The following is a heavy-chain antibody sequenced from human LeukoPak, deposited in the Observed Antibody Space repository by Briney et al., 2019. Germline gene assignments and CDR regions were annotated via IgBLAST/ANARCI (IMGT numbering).Heavy chain of an antibody. CDR3: ARTTQSGSGWLVDDAFDI. CDR2: ISSSGSTI. CDR1: GFTFSSYA. D-gene: IGHD3-10*01. V-gene: IGHV3-48*03. J-gene: IGHJ3*02. Sequence: GGSLRLSCAASGFTFSSYAMSWVRQAPGKGLEWVSCISSSGSTIYYVDSVKGRFTISRDNAKNSLYLQMNSLRAEDTAVYYCARTTQSGSGWLVDDAFDIWGQGTMVTVSS.